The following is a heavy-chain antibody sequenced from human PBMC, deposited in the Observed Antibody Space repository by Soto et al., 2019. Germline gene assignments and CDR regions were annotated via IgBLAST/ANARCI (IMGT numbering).Heavy chain of an antibody. CDR3: ARMDYGSGSPDY. Sequence: QVQLVESGGGVVQPGRSLRLSCAASEFTFNNYDMHWVRQAPGKGLEWVAVIRYDGSKKYYADSVKGRFTISRDNSKNTLYLQMNSLRAEDTAVYYCARMDYGSGSPDYWGQGTLVTVPS. D-gene: IGHD3-10*01. CDR1: EFTFNNYD. CDR2: IRYDGSKK. J-gene: IGHJ4*02. V-gene: IGHV3-33*01.